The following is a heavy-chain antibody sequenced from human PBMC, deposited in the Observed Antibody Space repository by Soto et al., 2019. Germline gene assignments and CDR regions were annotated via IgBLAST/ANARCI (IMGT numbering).Heavy chain of an antibody. CDR2: IIPIFGTA. V-gene: IGHV1-69*13. D-gene: IGHD6-13*01. CDR1: GGTFSSYT. J-gene: IGHJ4*02. Sequence: ASVKVSCKASGGTFSSYTISWVRQAPGQGLEWMGRIIPIFGTANYAQKFQGRVTITADESTSTAYMELSSLRSEDTAVYYCVRSSSPNGWYYFDYWGQGTLVTVSS. CDR3: VRSSSPNGWYYFDY.